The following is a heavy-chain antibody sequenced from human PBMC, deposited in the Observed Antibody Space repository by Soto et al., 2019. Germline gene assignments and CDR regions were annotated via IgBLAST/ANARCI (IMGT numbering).Heavy chain of an antibody. CDR1: GFTFSSYT. Sequence: QVHLVESGGGVVQPGRSLRLSCAASGFTFSSYTMHWVRRTPGKGLECVALISYDGINKYYADSVKGRFTVSRDNSKSTLYLQMNSLSAEDTDVYYCVKDGVSGWSDSFFDYWGQGTLVTVSS. J-gene: IGHJ4*02. CDR2: ISYDGINK. D-gene: IGHD6-19*01. V-gene: IGHV3-30*18. CDR3: VKDGVSGWSDSFFDY.